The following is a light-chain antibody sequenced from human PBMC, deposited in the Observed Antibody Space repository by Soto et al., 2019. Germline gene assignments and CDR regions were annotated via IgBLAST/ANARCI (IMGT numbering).Light chain of an antibody. V-gene: IGKV2-28*01. Sequence: DIVLTRSPLSLPVTPGEPASISCRSSQSLLHSNGYNYLDWYLQRPGQSPQLLIYSGSNRASGVPDRFSGSGSGTDFTLTISRVEAEDVGVYYCMQARQTPPWTFGPGTRVDMK. CDR1: QSLLHSNGYNY. J-gene: IGKJ1*01. CDR3: MQARQTPPWT. CDR2: SGS.